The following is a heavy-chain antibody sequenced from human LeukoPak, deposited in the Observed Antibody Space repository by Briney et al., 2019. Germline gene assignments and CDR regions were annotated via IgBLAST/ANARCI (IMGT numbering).Heavy chain of an antibody. J-gene: IGHJ4*02. CDR2: IYSGGST. Sequence: GGSLRLSCAASGFTVSSNYMSWVRQAPGKGLEWVSVIYSGGSTYYADSVKGRFTISRDNSKNTLYLQMNSLRAEDTAVYYCARIAVAGTVGVYWGQGTLVTVSS. D-gene: IGHD6-19*01. CDR1: GFTVSSNY. V-gene: IGHV3-53*01. CDR3: ARIAVAGTVGVY.